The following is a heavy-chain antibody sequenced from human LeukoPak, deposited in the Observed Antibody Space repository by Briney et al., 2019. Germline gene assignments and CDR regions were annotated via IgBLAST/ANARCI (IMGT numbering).Heavy chain of an antibody. CDR2: ISSSGSTI. V-gene: IGHV3-11*01. Sequence: GGSLRLSCAASGFTFSDYYMSWIRQAPGKGLEWVSYISSSGSTIYYADSVKGRFTISRDNAKNSLYLQMDSLRAEDTAVYFCARVYSSSSGRALDYWGQGTLVTVSS. J-gene: IGHJ4*02. CDR3: ARVYSSSSGRALDY. CDR1: GFTFSDYY. D-gene: IGHD6-6*01.